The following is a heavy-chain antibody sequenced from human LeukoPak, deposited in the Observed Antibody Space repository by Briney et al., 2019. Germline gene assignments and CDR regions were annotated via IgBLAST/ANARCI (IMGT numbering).Heavy chain of an antibody. V-gene: IGHV1-46*01. CDR2: INPSGGST. Sequence: ASVKVSCKASGYTLTHYYMHWVPQAPGQGLKWMRIINPSGGSTSYAQKFQGRVTMTRDMSTSTVYMELSSLRSEDTAVYYCASTAHYYYMDVWGKGTTVTVSS. CDR3: ASTAHYYYMDV. D-gene: IGHD5-18*01. CDR1: GYTLTHYY. J-gene: IGHJ6*03.